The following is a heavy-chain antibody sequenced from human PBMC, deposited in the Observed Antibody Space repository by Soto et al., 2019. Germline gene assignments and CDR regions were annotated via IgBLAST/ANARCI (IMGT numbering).Heavy chain of an antibody. CDR3: ARDRLRYNWNDFPYYYYGMDV. CDR1: GFTFSSYA. CDR2: ISYDGSNK. J-gene: IGHJ6*02. Sequence: QVQLVESGGGVVQPGRSLRLSCAAYGFTFSSYAMQWVRQAPGKGLEWVAVISYDGSNKYYADSVKGRFTISRDNSKNTLYLQMNSLRAEDTAVYYCARDRLRYNWNDFPYYYYGMDVWGQGTTVTVSS. V-gene: IGHV3-30-3*01. D-gene: IGHD1-1*01.